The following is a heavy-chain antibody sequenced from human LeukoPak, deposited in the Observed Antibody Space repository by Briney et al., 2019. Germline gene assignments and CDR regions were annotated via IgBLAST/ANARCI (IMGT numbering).Heavy chain of an antibody. V-gene: IGHV3-7*01. CDR3: ARDPPVGYSSGWYGSDGY. J-gene: IGHJ4*02. Sequence: GGSLRLPCAASGFTFSSYWMSWVRQAPGKGLEWVANIKQDGSGKYYVDSVKGRFTISRDNAKNSLYLQMNSLRAEDTAVYYCARDPPVGYSSGWYGSDGYWGQGTLVTVSS. D-gene: IGHD6-19*01. CDR1: GFTFSSYW. CDR2: IKQDGSGK.